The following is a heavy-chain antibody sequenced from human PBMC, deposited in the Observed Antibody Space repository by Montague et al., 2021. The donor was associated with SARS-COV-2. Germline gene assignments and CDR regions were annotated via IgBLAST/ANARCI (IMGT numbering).Heavy chain of an antibody. CDR3: AKSAWHNWYFDI. V-gene: IGHV4-39*01. CDR2: MPYSGST. D-gene: IGHD2/OR15-2a*01. J-gene: IGHJ2*01. CDR1: GGSISSGSYY. Sequence: SETLSLTCTVSGGSISSGSYYWGWIRQPPGKGLEWIGSMPYSGSTYHNPSLKSRVSISVDTSKNQFSLKLSSMTAADTAVYYCAKSAWHNWYFDIWGRGTLVTVSS.